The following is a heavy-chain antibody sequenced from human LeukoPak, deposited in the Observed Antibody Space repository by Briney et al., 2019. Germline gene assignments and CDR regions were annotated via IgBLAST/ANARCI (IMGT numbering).Heavy chain of an antibody. J-gene: IGHJ4*02. CDR1: GFTFSSYA. V-gene: IGHV3-64*01. CDR3: ARDKYYDSSGYYFYFDY. Sequence: PGGSLRLSCAASGFTFSSYAMRWVRQAPGKGLEYVSAISSNGGSTYYANSVKGRFTISRDNSKNTLYLQMGSLRAEDMAVYYCARDKYYDSSGYYFYFDYWGQGTLVTVS. CDR2: ISSNGGST. D-gene: IGHD3-22*01.